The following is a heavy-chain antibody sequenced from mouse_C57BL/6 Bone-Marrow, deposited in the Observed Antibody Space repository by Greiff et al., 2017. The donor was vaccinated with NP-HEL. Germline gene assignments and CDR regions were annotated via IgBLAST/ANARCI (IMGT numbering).Heavy chain of an antibody. Sequence: QVQLQQSGAELVRPGTSVKVSCKASGYAFTNYLIEWVKQRPGQGLEWIGVINPGSGGTNYNEKLKGKATLTADKSSSTAYMQLSSLTSEDSAVYFCARGDYYGSGYVGTDYWGQGTTLTVSS. D-gene: IGHD1-1*01. CDR3: ARGDYYGSGYVGTDY. J-gene: IGHJ2*01. V-gene: IGHV1-54*01. CDR1: GYAFTNYL. CDR2: INPGSGGT.